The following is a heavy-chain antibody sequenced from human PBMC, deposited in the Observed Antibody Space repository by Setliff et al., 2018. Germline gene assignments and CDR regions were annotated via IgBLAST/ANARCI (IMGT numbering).Heavy chain of an antibody. D-gene: IGHD3-10*01. J-gene: IGHJ6*03. Sequence: GGSLRLSCAASGFTFSSNNMHWVRQAPGKGLEWVSCISGSSSYIYYADSVKGRFTISRDNAKNSLHLQMNSLRAEDTAVYYCAREGVGFRFYYAYMDVWGKGTTVTVSS. CDR2: ISGSSSYI. CDR1: GFTFSSNN. CDR3: AREGVGFRFYYAYMDV. V-gene: IGHV3-21*01.